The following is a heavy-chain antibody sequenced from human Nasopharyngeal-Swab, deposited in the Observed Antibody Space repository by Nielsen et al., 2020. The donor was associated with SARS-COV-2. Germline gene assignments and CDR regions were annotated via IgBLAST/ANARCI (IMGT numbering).Heavy chain of an antibody. J-gene: IGHJ4*02. CDR2: ISYDGSNQ. D-gene: IGHD7-27*01. Sequence: GESLKISCAASGFTFSSYAMHWVRQAPGKGREWVALISYDGSNQYYADSVKGRFTISRDNSKNTLYLQMNSLRAEDTAVYYCARDLGSYLDYWGQGTLVTVSS. CDR3: ARDLGSYLDY. V-gene: IGHV3-30-3*01. CDR1: GFTFSSYA.